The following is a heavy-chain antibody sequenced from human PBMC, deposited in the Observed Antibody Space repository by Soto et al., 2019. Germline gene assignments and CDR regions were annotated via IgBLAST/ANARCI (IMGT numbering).Heavy chain of an antibody. CDR3: ARVPTSIGFYGMDV. Sequence: GASVKVSCKASGYTFTGYYMHWVRQAPGQGLEWMGWINPNSGGTNYAQKFQGWVTMTRDTSISTAYMELSRLRSDDTAVYYCARVPTSIGFYGMDVWGQGTTVTVSS. CDR2: INPNSGGT. V-gene: IGHV1-2*04. J-gene: IGHJ6*02. D-gene: IGHD2-15*01. CDR1: GYTFTGYY.